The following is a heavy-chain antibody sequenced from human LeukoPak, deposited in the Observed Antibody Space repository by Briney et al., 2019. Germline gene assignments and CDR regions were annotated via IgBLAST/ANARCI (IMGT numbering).Heavy chain of an antibody. CDR2: ISYDGSNK. Sequence: PGGSLRLSCAASGFTFSSYAMHWVRQAPGKGLEWVAVISYDGSNKYYADSVKGRFTISRDNSKNTLYLQMNSLRAEDTAVYYCARDRLEIQLWLNYWGQGTLVTVSS. CDR3: ARDRLEIQLWLNY. CDR1: GFTFSSYA. V-gene: IGHV3-30-3*01. D-gene: IGHD5-18*01. J-gene: IGHJ4*02.